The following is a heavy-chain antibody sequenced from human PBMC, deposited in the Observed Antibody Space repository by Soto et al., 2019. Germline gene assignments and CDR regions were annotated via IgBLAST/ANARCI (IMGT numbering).Heavy chain of an antibody. CDR2: VIPLFDTA. V-gene: IGHV1-69*01. Sequence: QVQVVQSGAEVKKPGSSVKVSCKVSGGIFTNNAISWVRQAPGQGLEWLGGVIPLFDTAYYAQIFRGRLRISADGAVITAYMELSGLTSADTAVYFCATGGHNDGYNFYHGMNVWGQGNTVAVS. J-gene: IGHJ6*02. CDR1: GGIFTNNA. D-gene: IGHD5-18*01. CDR3: ATGGHNDGYNFYHGMNV.